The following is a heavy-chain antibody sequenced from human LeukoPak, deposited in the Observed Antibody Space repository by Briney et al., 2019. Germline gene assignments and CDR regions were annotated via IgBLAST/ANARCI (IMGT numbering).Heavy chain of an antibody. V-gene: IGHV3-7*01. J-gene: IGHJ4*02. D-gene: IGHD3-10*01. CDR3: ATTEFLDH. CDR2: IKQDGSEK. Sequence: GGSLRLSCVASGFTFSSYWMSWVRQTPGKGLEWVANIKQDGSEKNYVDSVKGRFTISRDNAKNSLFLQMNSLRVEDTAVYYCATTEFLDHWGQGTLVTVSS. CDR1: GFTFSSYW.